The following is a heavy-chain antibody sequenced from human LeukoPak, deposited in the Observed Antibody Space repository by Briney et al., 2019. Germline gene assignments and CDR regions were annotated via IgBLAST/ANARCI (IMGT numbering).Heavy chain of an antibody. J-gene: IGHJ4*02. CDR2: MNPNSGNT. V-gene: IGHV1-8*01. D-gene: IGHD3-22*01. CDR1: GYTFTSYD. CDR3: ARGYYYDSSGPPRY. Sequence: ASVRVSCKASGYTFTSYDINWVRQATGQGLEWMGWMNPNSGNTGYAQKFQGRVTMTRNTSISTAYMELSSLRSEDTAVYYCARGYYYDSSGPPRYWGQGTLVTVSS.